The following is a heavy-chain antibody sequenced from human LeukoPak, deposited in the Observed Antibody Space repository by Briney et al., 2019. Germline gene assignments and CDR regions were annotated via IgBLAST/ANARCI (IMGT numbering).Heavy chain of an antibody. CDR3: ARTAYCGGGACSSYYFDS. D-gene: IGHD2-21*01. J-gene: IGHJ4*02. CDR1: SDSMNIYY. CDR2: VYSGVAT. V-gene: IGHV4-59*01. Sequence: SETLSLTCTVSSDSMNIYYFNWVRQSPGQGLEWAGYVYSGVATAYNPSLKGRVAISMDKSKKQLSLKLTSVTAADTAVCYCARTAYCGGGACSSYYFDSWGQGTLVTVSS.